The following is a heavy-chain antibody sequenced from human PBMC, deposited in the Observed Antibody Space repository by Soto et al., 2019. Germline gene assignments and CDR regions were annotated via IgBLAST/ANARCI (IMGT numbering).Heavy chain of an antibody. Sequence: SETLSLTCAVYDGSFSGYYWSWLRQTPGKGLEWIGEINYSGSTKYNPSLESRVTISVDTSKNQFSLRLSSVTAADTAVYYCARTGGMDVWSQGATVTVSS. CDR3: ARTGGMDV. CDR1: DGSFSGYY. CDR2: INYSGST. V-gene: IGHV4-34*01. J-gene: IGHJ6*02.